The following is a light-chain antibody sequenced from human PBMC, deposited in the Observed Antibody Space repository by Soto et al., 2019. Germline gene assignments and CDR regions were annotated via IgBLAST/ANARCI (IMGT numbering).Light chain of an antibody. V-gene: IGKV4-1*01. J-gene: IGKJ5*01. CDR1: QSVFSNSNNKNC. CDR3: QQRNYWPIT. Sequence: DIVMTQSPDSLAVSLGERATINCKSSQSVFSNSNNKNCIAWYQQKSGQPPKLLIYWASSRESGVPDRFSGSGSGTDFTLTISSLEPEDFAVYYCQQRNYWPITFGQGTRLEIK. CDR2: WAS.